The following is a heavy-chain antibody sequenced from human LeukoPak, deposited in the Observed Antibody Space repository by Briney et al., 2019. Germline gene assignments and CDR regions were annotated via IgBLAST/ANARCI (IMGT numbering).Heavy chain of an antibody. J-gene: IGHJ4*02. Sequence: PSETLSLTCAVSGYSISSDYHWGWIRQPPGKGLEWIGTIHHSGSTYYNPSLKRRVTISLDTSKNQFSLKLSSVTAADTAVFYCAGYSGSFSDYWGQGTLLTVSS. CDR2: IHHSGST. V-gene: IGHV4-38-2*01. CDR3: AGYSGSFSDY. D-gene: IGHD1-26*01. CDR1: GYSISSDYH.